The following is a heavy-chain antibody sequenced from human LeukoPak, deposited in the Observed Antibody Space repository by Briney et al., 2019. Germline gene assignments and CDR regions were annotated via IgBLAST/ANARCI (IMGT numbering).Heavy chain of an antibody. J-gene: IGHJ3*02. V-gene: IGHV4-34*01. CDR1: GGFFSGYY. CDR3: ASYRYSSGWYVRAFDI. CDR2: INHSGST. D-gene: IGHD6-19*01. Sequence: SETLSLTCAVYGGFFSGYYWSWIRQPPGKGLEWIGEINHSGSTNYNPSLKSRVTISVATSKNQFSLKLSSVTAADTAVYYCASYRYSSGWYVRAFDIWGQGTMVTVSS.